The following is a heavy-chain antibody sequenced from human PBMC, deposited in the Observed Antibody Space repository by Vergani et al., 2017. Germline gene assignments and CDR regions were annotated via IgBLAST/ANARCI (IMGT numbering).Heavy chain of an antibody. V-gene: IGHV4-61*02. J-gene: IGHJ6*03. CDR2: IYTSGST. CDR3: AREGLLSGYSGYDSGDYYYYYMDV. D-gene: IGHD5-12*01. Sequence: QVQLQESGPGLVKPSQTLSLTCTVSGGSISSGSYYWSWIRQPAGKGLEWIGRIYTSGSTNYNPSLKSRVTMSVDTPKNQFSLKLSSVTAADTAVYYCAREGLLSGYSGYDSGDYYYYYMDVWGKGTTVTVSS. CDR1: GGSISSGSYY.